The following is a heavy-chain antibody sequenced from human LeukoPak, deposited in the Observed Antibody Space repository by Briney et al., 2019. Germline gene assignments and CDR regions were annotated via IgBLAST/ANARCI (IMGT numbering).Heavy chain of an antibody. CDR3: ARDIRNMHSSSALFDC. D-gene: IGHD6-6*01. CDR2: FSGRGGST. V-gene: IGHV3-23*01. CDR1: GFTFSDYA. J-gene: IGHJ4*02. Sequence: GGSLRLSCAAPGFTFSDYAMSWVRHAPGKRREWVSAFSGRGGSTYYACSVKGRFTISRDNTKNTLYLQMYSLRDEGTALYYFARDIRNMHSSSALFDCWGQGTLVTVSS.